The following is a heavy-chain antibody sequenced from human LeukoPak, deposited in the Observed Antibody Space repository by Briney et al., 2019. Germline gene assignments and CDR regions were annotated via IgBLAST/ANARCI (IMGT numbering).Heavy chain of an antibody. CDR3: ARGNGYCGGASCYSRPHFY. CDR1: GVSFSGYY. J-gene: IGHJ4*02. V-gene: IGHV4-34*01. Sequence: NASETLSPTCAVYGVSFSGYYWSWIRQAPGKGLEWIGEINHSGSTNYNPSLKSRVTISVDTSMNQFSLKLNSVTAADTAVYYCARGNGYCGGASCYSRPHFYWGQGTLVTVSS. D-gene: IGHD2-15*01. CDR2: INHSGST.